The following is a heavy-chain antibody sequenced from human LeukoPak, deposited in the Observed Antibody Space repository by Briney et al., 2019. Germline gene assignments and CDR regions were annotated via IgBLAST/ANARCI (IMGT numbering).Heavy chain of an antibody. J-gene: IGHJ6*02. CDR1: GGSISSGDYY. CDR2: IYYSGST. Sequence: PSETLSLTCTVSGGSISSGDYYWSWIRQPPGTGLEWIGYIYYSGSTYYNPSLKSRVTISVDTSKNQFSLKLSSVTAADTAVYYCAGDAVVRDYYGMDVWGQGTTVTVSS. CDR3: AGDAVVRDYYGMDV. V-gene: IGHV4-30-4*01.